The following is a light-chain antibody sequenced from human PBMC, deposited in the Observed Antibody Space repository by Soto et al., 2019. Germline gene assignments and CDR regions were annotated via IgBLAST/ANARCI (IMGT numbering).Light chain of an antibody. CDR2: STS. CDR1: QSIAGY. Sequence: DIPMTQSPSSLSASVGDRVTIACRASQSIAGYLNWYRQKPGKAPELLIYSTSNLESGVTPRFSGSGSGADFNLTISSLQPEDFATYFCQQSFNNPTFGPGTKVDVK. J-gene: IGKJ3*01. V-gene: IGKV1-39*01. CDR3: QQSFNNPT.